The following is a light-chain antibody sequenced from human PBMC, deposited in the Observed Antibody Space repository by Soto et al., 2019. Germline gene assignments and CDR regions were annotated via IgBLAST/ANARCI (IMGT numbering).Light chain of an antibody. Sequence: EIVMTQSPATLSVSPGEGATLSCRASQSVSISLAWYQHKPGQAPRLLIHGASTRASGIPARFSGSGSGTDFTLTISSLEPEDFAVYYCQQRSNWPITFGQGTRLEIK. CDR2: GAS. CDR3: QQRSNWPIT. J-gene: IGKJ5*01. V-gene: IGKV3-11*01. CDR1: QSVSIS.